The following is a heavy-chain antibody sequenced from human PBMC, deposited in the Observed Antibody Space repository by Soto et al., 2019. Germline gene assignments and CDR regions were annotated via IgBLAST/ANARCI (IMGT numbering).Heavy chain of an antibody. CDR2: IMPILGSA. CDR3: ARQFDSDTSGYYYAY. Sequence: QVQLVQSGAEVKKPGSSVKVSCKASGGTFSTNTISWVRQAPGQGLEWMGGIMPILGSANYAQKFQGRVTITADEYTRTVYMELSRLRPEDTAVYYCARQFDSDTSGYYYAYWGQGTLVTVSS. CDR1: GGTFSTNT. D-gene: IGHD3-22*01. V-gene: IGHV1-69*01. J-gene: IGHJ4*02.